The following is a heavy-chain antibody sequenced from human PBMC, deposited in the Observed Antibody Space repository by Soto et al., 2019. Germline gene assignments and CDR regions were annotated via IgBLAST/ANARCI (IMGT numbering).Heavy chain of an antibody. CDR3: AKNKGSSGWYNDAFDI. D-gene: IGHD6-19*01. J-gene: IGHJ3*02. CDR2: ISYDGSNK. CDR1: GFTFSSYG. Sequence: SGGSLRLSCAASGFTFSSYGIHWVRQAPGKGLEWVAVISYDGSNKHYADSVKGRFSISRDNSKNTLSLQMNSLRAEDTAVYYCAKNKGSSGWYNDAFDIWGQGAMVTVSS. V-gene: IGHV3-30*18.